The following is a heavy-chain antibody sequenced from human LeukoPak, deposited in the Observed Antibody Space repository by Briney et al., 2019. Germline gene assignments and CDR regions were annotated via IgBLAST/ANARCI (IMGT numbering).Heavy chain of an antibody. Sequence: VASVKVSCKASGYTFTSYYMHWVRQAPGQGLEWMGIINPSGGSTSYAQKFQGRVTMTRNTSISTAYMELSSLRSEDTAVYYCASAGGGLVAATHPRDYYYGMDVWGQGTTVTVSS. J-gene: IGHJ6*02. CDR2: INPSGGST. CDR3: ASAGGGLVAATHPRDYYYGMDV. D-gene: IGHD2-15*01. CDR1: GYTFTSYY. V-gene: IGHV1-46*01.